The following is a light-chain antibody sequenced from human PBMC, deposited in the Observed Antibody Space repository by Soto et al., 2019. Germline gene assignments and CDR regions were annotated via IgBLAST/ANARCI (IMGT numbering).Light chain of an antibody. V-gene: IGLV1-44*01. CDR2: KND. CDR1: PSNIGSNS. Sequence: QSVLTQPPSASGTPGQNVSISCPGGPSNIGSNSVNWLQQLPGAAPKLLIYKNDQRPSGVPDRFSASKSGTSASLAISGHQSEYEADYYCAAWDDSHMRVFVSGTKVTV. J-gene: IGLJ1*01. CDR3: AAWDDSHMRV.